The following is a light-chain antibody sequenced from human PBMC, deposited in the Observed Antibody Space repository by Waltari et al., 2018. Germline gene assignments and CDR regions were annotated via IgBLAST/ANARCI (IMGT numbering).Light chain of an antibody. CDR1: QSISGS. Sequence: DIQMTQTPSSLSASVGDRVTVTCRASQSISGSLNWYQQKTGKAPKLLLYAASSLQTEVPSRFSGSGSGTDFTLTISSLQPEDFATYYCQQSYSSPRTFGQGTKVDTK. CDR2: AAS. J-gene: IGKJ1*01. V-gene: IGKV1-39*01. CDR3: QQSYSSPRT.